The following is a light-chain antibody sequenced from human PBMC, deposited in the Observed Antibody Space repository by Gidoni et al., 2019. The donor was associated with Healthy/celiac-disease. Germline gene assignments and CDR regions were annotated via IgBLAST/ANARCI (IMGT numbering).Light chain of an antibody. CDR3: QQYGSSPNT. CDR1: QSLSSSD. Sequence: TVLTPSPGTLSLSPGERATLSCRASQSLSSSDLPWYQQKPGQAPRLLIYGASSRATGIPDMCSGSGSGTDFTITSSRLEPEDFAVYYCQQYGSSPNTFGQGTKLEIK. CDR2: GAS. J-gene: IGKJ2*01. V-gene: IGKV3-20*01.